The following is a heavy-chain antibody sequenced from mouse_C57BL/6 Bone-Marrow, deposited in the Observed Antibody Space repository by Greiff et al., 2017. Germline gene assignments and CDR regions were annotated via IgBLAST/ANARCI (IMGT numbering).Heavy chain of an antibody. J-gene: IGHJ4*01. CDR2: IYPRSGNN. D-gene: IGHD3-1*01. CDR1: GYTFTSSG. CDR3: AREGRGTGAMDY. Sequence: VKLQESGAELARPGASVKLSCKASGYTFTSSGISWVKQRTGQGLEWIGEIYPRSGNNYYNEKLKGKATLTADKSSSTTYMELRSLTSKDSAVYFCAREGRGTGAMDYWGQGTSVTVSS. V-gene: IGHV1-81*01.